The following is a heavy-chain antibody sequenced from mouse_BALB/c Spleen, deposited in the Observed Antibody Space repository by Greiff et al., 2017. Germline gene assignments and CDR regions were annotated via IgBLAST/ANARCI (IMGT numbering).Heavy chain of an antibody. D-gene: IGHD1-2*01. CDR1: GYTFTSYW. Sequence: LKQPGSELVRPGASVKLSCKASGYTFTSYWMHWVKQRHGQGLEWIGNIYPGSGSTNYDEKFKSKGTLTVDTSSSTAYMHLSSLTSEDSAVYYCTRGYGYYYAMDYWGQGTSVTVSS. J-gene: IGHJ4*01. CDR3: TRGYGYYYAMDY. CDR2: IYPGSGST. V-gene: IGHV1S22*01.